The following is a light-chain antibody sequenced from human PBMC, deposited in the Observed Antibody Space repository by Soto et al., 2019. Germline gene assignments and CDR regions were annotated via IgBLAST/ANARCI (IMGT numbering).Light chain of an antibody. CDR1: QGISSY. V-gene: IGKV1-9*01. J-gene: IGKJ3*01. Sequence: DIQLTQSPSFLSASVGDRVTITCRASQGISSYLAWYQQKPGKAPKLLIYAASTLQSGVPSRFSGSGSGTEFTLTISSLQPDDFATYDCQQRTSYLPFTFGPGTKVDIK. CDR2: AAS. CDR3: QQRTSYLPFT.